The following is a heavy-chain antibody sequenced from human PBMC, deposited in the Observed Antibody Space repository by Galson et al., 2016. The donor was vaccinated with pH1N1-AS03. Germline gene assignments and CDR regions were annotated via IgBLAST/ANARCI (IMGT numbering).Heavy chain of an antibody. CDR3: ARDPRGPCSSATCATTYYFGMDV. J-gene: IGHJ6*02. Sequence: SVKVSCKASGYIFTDFYVHWVRQAPGQGLEWMGWINPENGVTNYAQKFQAWVTMTGDTSISTAYMELHGLKPDDTAVYYCARDPRGPCSSATCATTYYFGMDVWGQGTTVIVSS. CDR1: GYIFTDFY. D-gene: IGHD1-26*01. V-gene: IGHV1-2*04. CDR2: INPENGVT.